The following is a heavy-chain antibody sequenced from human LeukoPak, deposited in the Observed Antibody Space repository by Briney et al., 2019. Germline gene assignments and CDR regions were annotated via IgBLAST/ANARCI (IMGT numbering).Heavy chain of an antibody. CDR2: IYHSGST. Sequence: SETLSLTCAVSGYSISSGYYWGWIRQPPGKGLEWIGSIYHSGSTNYNPSLKSRVTISVDTSKNQFSLKLSSVTAADTAVYYCARDQVPGIAAHWGQGTLVTVSS. CDR1: GYSISSGYY. CDR3: ARDQVPGIAAH. J-gene: IGHJ4*02. V-gene: IGHV4-38-2*02. D-gene: IGHD6-13*01.